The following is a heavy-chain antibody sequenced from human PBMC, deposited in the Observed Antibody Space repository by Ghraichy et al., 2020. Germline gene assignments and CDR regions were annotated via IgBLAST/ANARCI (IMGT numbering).Heavy chain of an antibody. CDR1: GSTLYGIC. CDR3: TTDLRVLRVLIGVPPRWAFDI. V-gene: IGHV1-24*01. J-gene: IGHJ3*02. D-gene: IGHD4-23*01. Sequence: ASVKVSCKVSGSTLYGICLHWVRHAPGKVLEWVGGFDPEDGQTIYGQSFQGRVTMTEDPSTETAYMELSSLRSEDTAVYYCTTDLRVLRVLIGVPPRWAFDIWGQGTMLTVSS. CDR2: FDPEDGQT.